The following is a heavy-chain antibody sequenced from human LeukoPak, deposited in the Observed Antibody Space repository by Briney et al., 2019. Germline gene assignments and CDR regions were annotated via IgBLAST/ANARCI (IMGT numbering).Heavy chain of an antibody. CDR3: AREEPLGGDFDY. Sequence: GGSLRLSCAASGFTFSSYSMNWVRQAPGKGLEWVSSISSSSSYIYYADSVKGRFTISRDNAKNSLYLQINSLRAEATAVYYCAREEPLGGDFDYWGQGTLVTVSS. J-gene: IGHJ4*02. CDR2: ISSSSSYI. CDR1: GFTFSSYS. D-gene: IGHD3-10*01. V-gene: IGHV3-21*01.